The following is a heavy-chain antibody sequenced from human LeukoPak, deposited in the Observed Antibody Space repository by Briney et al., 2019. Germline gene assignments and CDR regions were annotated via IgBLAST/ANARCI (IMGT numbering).Heavy chain of an antibody. CDR3: AKGGWFGELSDY. V-gene: IGHV3-23*01. CDR2: ISGSGGST. Sequence: PGGSLRLSCAASGFTFSSYAMSWVRQAPGKGLEWVSAISGSGGSTYYADSVKGRFTISRGNSKNTLYLQMNSLRAEDTAVYYCAKGGWFGELSDYWGQGTLVTVSS. J-gene: IGHJ4*02. CDR1: GFTFSSYA. D-gene: IGHD3-10*01.